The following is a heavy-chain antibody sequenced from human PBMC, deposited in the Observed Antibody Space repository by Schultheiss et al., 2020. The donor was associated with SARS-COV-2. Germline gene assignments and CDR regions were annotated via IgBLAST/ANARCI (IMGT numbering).Heavy chain of an antibody. CDR1: DGSVSSGSDY. CDR2: IYYSGST. J-gene: IGHJ6*02. V-gene: IGHV4-61*01. Sequence: SETLSLTCTVSDGSVSSGSDYWSWIRQPPGKGLEWIGYIYYSGSTNYNPSLKSRVTISVDTSKNQFSLKLSSVTAADTAVYYCARVDLETALVGGLDVWGQGSTVTVSS. CDR3: ARVDLETALVGGLDV. D-gene: IGHD5-18*01.